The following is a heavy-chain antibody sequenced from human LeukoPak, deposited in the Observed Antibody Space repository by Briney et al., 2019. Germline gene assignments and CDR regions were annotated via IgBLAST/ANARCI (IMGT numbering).Heavy chain of an antibody. CDR1: GFSFSSYA. CDR2: ISGSGGST. Sequence: GGSLTLSWAASGFSFSSYAMSWVRQAPGTGLDWVSPISGSGGSTYYADSVKGRFTISRDNSKNTLYLQMNSLRAEDTAVYYCAKLRPMIVVVITEGYFDYWGQGTLVTVSS. V-gene: IGHV3-23*01. J-gene: IGHJ4*02. D-gene: IGHD3-22*01. CDR3: AKLRPMIVVVITEGYFDY.